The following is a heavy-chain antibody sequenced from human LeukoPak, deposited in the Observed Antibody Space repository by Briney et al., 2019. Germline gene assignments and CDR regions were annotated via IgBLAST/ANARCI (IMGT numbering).Heavy chain of an antibody. V-gene: IGHV3-7*03. CDR1: GFNFNGHW. J-gene: IGHJ4*02. CDR2: MDQYGSQE. D-gene: IGHD2-21*02. CDR3: ATDRLGRLNY. Sequence: GGSLRLSCVMSGFNFNGHWMSWVRQAPGKGLEWVADMDQYGSQEHYLDSVKGRFTISRDNAQKSLFLHMHSLRAEDTAIYYCATDRLGRLNYWGQGTLVTVSS.